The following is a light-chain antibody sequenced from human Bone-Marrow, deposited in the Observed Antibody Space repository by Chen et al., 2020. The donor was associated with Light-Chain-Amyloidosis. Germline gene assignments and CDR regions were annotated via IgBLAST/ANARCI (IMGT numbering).Light chain of an antibody. V-gene: IGKV3-20*01. CDR1: QCVSSNY. CDR2: VAS. Sequence: VLTQSPGTLSLSPAQRSTISCWASQCVSSNYLAWYQQKPGQAPRLLIYVASSRATGIPDRFSCSGSGTDFTLTISRLEPEDFAVYYCQHYGGSLWTFGQGTKVEIK. J-gene: IGKJ1*01. CDR3: QHYGGSLWT.